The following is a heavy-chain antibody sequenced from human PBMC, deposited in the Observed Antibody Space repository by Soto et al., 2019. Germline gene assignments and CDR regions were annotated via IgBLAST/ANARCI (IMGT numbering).Heavy chain of an antibody. J-gene: IGHJ4*02. CDR3: ARDLAAGDH. Sequence: QVQLVQSGAEVKKPGASVKVSCRTSGYTFTHYYIQWVRQAPGQGLEWLGIINPASTSTNYAQEFQGRVTLTMDTSTTTVYMELSGLRTDDTAIFYCARDLAAGDHWGQGTLVTVSS. D-gene: IGHD6-13*01. CDR2: INPASTST. CDR1: GYTFTHYY. V-gene: IGHV1-46*01.